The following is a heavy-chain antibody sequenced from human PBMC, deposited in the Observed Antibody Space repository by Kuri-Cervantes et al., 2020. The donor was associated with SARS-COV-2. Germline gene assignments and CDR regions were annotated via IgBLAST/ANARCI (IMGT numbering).Heavy chain of an antibody. J-gene: IGHJ5*02. CDR3: ARELWFGELSPNWFDP. Sequence: ASVKVSCKASGYTFTGYYMHWVRQAPGQGLEWVGVDGMSANSGGTNYAQKFQGRVTMTRDTSISTAYMELSRLRSDDTAVYYCARELWFGELSPNWFDPWGQGTLVTVSS. V-gene: IGHV1-2*02. CDR2: MSANSGGT. D-gene: IGHD3-10*01. CDR1: GYTFTGYY.